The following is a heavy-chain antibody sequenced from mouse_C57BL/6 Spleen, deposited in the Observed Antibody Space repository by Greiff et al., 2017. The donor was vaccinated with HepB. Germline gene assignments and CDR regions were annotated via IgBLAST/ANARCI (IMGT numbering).Heavy chain of an antibody. CDR3: ARDGSSSAMDY. V-gene: IGHV1-64*01. CDR1: GYTFTSYW. D-gene: IGHD1-1*01. CDR2: IHPNSGST. J-gene: IGHJ4*01. Sequence: QVHVKQPGAELVKPGASVKLSCKASGYTFTSYWMHWVKQRPGQGLEWIGMIHPNSGSTNYNEKFKSKATLTVDKSSSTAYMQLSSLTSEDSAVYYCARDGSSSAMDYWGQGTSVTVSS.